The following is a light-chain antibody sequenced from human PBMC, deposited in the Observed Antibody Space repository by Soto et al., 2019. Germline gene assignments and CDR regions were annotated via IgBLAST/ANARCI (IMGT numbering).Light chain of an antibody. CDR3: QQTHSLPLS. J-gene: IGKJ3*01. CDR2: ATS. Sequence: IQMTQSPSSVSASVGDRVTMTCRASQGVVGWLAWYQQKPGKVPKLLIYATSSLHSGVPSRFSGSGSGTDFTLSISSLQHEDFATYYCQQTHSLPLSFGPGTKVDIK. V-gene: IGKV1-12*01. CDR1: QGVVGW.